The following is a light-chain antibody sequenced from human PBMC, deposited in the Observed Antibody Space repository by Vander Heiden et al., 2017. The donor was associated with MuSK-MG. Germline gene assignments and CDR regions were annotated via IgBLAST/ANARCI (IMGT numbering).Light chain of an antibody. CDR3: LQYDSYPWT. CDR1: QSTSHW. CDR2: DAS. Sequence: DIKMTQSPSTLSASVGDTVIITCGASQSTSHWLDWYQQKPGKAPKLLFYDASSLESGVPSRFSGSGSGTEFTLTISSLQPDDFATYYCLQYDSYPWTFGQGTKVEIK. J-gene: IGKJ1*01. V-gene: IGKV1-5*01.